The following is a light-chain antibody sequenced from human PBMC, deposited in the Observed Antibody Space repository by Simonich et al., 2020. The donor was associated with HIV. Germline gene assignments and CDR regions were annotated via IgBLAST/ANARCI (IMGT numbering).Light chain of an antibody. V-gene: IGKV4-1*01. CDR1: QSVLYSSNNKNY. CDR3: QQYLSTPRT. Sequence: DIVMTQSPDSLAVSLGERATINCKSSQSVLYSSNNKNYLAWYQQKPGQPPMLLIYWASTRESGVPDRFSGSGSGTDFTLTISSLQAEDVAVYYCQQYLSTPRTFGQGTKVEIK. J-gene: IGKJ1*01. CDR2: WAS.